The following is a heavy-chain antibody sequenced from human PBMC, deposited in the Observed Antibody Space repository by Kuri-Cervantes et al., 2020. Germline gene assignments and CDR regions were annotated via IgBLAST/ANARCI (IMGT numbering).Heavy chain of an antibody. CDR1: GFTFSSYW. J-gene: IGHJ6*02. CDR2: ISSSGSTI. CDR3: ARAYYGSGSYYKGYGMDV. V-gene: IGHV3-48*04. Sequence: GGSLRLSCAVSGFTFSSYWMSWVRQAQGKGLEWVSYISSSGSTIYYADSVKGRFTITRDNAKNSLYLQMNSLRAEDTAVYYCARAYYGSGSYYKGYGMDVWGQGPTVTVSS. D-gene: IGHD3-10*01.